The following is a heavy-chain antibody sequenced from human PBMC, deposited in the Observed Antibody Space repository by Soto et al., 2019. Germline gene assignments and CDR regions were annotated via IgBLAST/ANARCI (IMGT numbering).Heavy chain of an antibody. J-gene: IGHJ4*02. CDR3: ASRAGFDNSGSYYQPTH. CDR1: GFTLSSRA. D-gene: IGHD3-22*01. V-gene: IGHV3-23*01. Sequence: GGSLRLSCTASGFTLSSRAMTWVRQAPGKGLEWVSSFDGRGFSTFYADSVKGRFIISRDNLRNKLFLQMNFLRVEDTARYFCASRAGFDNSGSYYQPTHWGQGTVVTVSS. CDR2: FDGRGFST.